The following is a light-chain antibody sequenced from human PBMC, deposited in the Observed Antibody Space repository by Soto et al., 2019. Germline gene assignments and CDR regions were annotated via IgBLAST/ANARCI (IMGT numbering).Light chain of an antibody. CDR1: QGISHY. CDR2: AAS. V-gene: IGKV1-27*01. Sequence: DIQMTQSPSSLSASVGDRVTITCRASQGISHYLAWYQQKPGKVPKLLIYAASTLQSGVPSRFSGSGSGTDFTLTISSLQPEDVATYYCQDYDSALGTFDQGTKVEIK. CDR3: QDYDSALGT. J-gene: IGKJ1*01.